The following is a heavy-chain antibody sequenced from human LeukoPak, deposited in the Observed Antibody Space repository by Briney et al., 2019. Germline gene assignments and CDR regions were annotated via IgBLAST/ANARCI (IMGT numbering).Heavy chain of an antibody. CDR2: IYYSGST. CDR1: GDSISSYY. V-gene: IGHV4-59*01. D-gene: IGHD2-15*01. CDR3: ARASCSGGTCPRGWYFDY. Sequence: SETLSLTCTVSGDSISSYYWSWIRQPPGKGLEWIGYIYYSGSTNYNPSLKSRVTISIDTSKKQFSLRLSSVTAADAAVYYCARASCSGGTCPRGWYFDYWGQGTLVTVSS. J-gene: IGHJ4*02.